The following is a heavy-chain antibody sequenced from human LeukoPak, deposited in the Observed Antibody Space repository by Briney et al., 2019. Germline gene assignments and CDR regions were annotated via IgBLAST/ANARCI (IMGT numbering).Heavy chain of an antibody. D-gene: IGHD3-16*01. J-gene: IGHJ3*02. V-gene: IGHV1-46*01. CDR1: GYIFTNYY. CDR3: ARDDDGGSDAFDI. Sequence: ASVKVSCKASGYIFTNYYMHWVRQAPGQGLEWMGIISPSGGTRSYAQKFQGRVTMTRDTSTSTVYLEPSSLRSEDTGVYYCARDDDGGSDAFDIWGQGTMVTVSS. CDR2: ISPSGGTR.